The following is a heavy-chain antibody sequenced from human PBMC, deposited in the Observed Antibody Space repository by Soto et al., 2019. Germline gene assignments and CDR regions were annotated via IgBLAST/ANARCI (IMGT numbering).Heavy chain of an antibody. CDR1: GYTFTTYG. J-gene: IGHJ4*02. CDR2: ITTYKGDT. D-gene: IGHD3-3*02. Sequence: ASVKVSCKASGYTFTTYGISWVRQAPGQGLEWMGYITTYKGDTRYAQKFQGRVTMTTDTSTSTAYMELRGLTSDDTAMYYCARRIYFLDFWGQGTPVTSPQ. V-gene: IGHV1-18*04. CDR3: ARRIYFLDF.